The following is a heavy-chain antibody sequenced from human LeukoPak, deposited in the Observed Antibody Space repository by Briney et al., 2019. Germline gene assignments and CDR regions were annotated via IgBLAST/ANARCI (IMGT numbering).Heavy chain of an antibody. Sequence: PSETLSLTCSVSGDSVSRSDSYWDWIRQPPGKGLEWIGTIYYSGRTYYSPSLKSRVTMSVDPSNNQFSLNLRSVTAADAAVYYCARRRYYDGSGYLEWGQGTLLSVSS. J-gene: IGHJ1*01. CDR2: IYYSGRT. CDR1: GDSVSRSDSY. CDR3: ARRRYYDGSGYLE. D-gene: IGHD3-22*01. V-gene: IGHV4-39*01.